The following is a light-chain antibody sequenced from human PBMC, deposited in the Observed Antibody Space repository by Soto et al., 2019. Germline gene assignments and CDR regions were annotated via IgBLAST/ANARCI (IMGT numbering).Light chain of an antibody. V-gene: IGLV2-14*01. CDR1: SSDVGGYDY. J-gene: IGLJ1*01. Sequence: QSALTQPASVSGSPGQSITISCTGTSSDVGGYDYVSWYQHYPGKAPKLMIHDVSNRPSGVSNRFSGSKSGDTASLTISGLQAEDEADYYCSPYTSSGHFVFGTGTKVTVL. CDR3: SPYTSSGHFV. CDR2: DVS.